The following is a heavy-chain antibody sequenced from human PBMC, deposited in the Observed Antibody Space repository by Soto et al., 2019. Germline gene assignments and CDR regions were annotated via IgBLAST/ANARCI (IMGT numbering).Heavy chain of an antibody. D-gene: IGHD3-22*01. CDR3: AKDWYYYDSSDYFDY. Sequence: QVQLVESGGGVVQPGRSLRLSCAASGFTFSSYGMHWVRQAPGKGLEWVAVISYDGSNKYYADSVKGRFTISRDNSKNTLYLQMNSLRAEDTAVYYCAKDWYYYDSSDYFDYWGQGTLVTVSS. J-gene: IGHJ4*02. CDR1: GFTFSSYG. V-gene: IGHV3-30*18. CDR2: ISYDGSNK.